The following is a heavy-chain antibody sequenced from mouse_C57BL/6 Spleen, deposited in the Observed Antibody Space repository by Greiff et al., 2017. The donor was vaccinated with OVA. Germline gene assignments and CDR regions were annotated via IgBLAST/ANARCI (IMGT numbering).Heavy chain of an antibody. D-gene: IGHD1-1*01. CDR1: GFTFSDYG. CDR3: ARGCTTVVAGEFFDY. CDR2: ISSGSSTI. Sequence: EVQLVESGGGLVKPGGSLKLSCAASGFTFSDYGMHWVRQAPEKGLEWVAYISSGSSTIYYADTVKGRFTLSRDNAKNTLFMQMPRLSSEDTAMYYCARGCTTVVAGEFFDYWGQGTTLTVSS. V-gene: IGHV5-17*01. J-gene: IGHJ2*01.